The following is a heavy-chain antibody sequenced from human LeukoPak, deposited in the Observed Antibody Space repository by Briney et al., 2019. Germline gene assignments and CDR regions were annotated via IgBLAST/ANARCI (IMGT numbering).Heavy chain of an antibody. V-gene: IGHV4-30-4*01. D-gene: IGHD4-23*01. J-gene: IGHJ4*02. CDR1: GGSISSGDYY. CDR2: IYYSGST. CDR3: AGRPHMTTVDFDY. Sequence: RTSETLSLTCTVSGGSISSGDYYWSWIRQPPGKGLEWIGYIYYSGSTYYNRSLKSRVTISVDTSKNQFSLKLSSVTAADTAVYYCAGRPHMTTVDFDYWGQGTLVTVSS.